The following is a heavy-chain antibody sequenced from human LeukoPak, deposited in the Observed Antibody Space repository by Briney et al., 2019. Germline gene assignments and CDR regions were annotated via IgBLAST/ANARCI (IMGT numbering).Heavy chain of an antibody. Sequence: ASVKVSCKASGYTFTGNYMHWVRQAPGQGLEWMGWINTNSCGTNYEQKFQGSVTMTRDTSISTAYMELSSLRSDDTAVYYCARGSSTRYYDILTGFQKWFDPWGQGTLVTVSS. V-gene: IGHV1-2*02. J-gene: IGHJ5*02. D-gene: IGHD3-9*01. CDR3: ARGSSTRYYDILTGFQKWFDP. CDR2: INTNSCGT. CDR1: GYTFTGNY.